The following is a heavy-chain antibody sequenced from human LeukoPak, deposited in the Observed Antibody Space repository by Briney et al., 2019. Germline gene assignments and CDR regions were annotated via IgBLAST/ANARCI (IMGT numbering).Heavy chain of an antibody. D-gene: IGHD1-14*01. CDR1: GYTFTSYD. J-gene: IGHJ6*02. CDR2: INPNSGGT. V-gene: IGHV1-2*02. CDR3: AIKYNWNHPTRYYGMDV. Sequence: GASVKVSCKASGYTFTSYDINWVRQATGQGLEWMGWINPNSGGTNYAQKFQGRVTMTRDTSISTAYMELSRLRSDDTAVYYCAIKYNWNHPTRYYGMDVWGQGTTVTVSS.